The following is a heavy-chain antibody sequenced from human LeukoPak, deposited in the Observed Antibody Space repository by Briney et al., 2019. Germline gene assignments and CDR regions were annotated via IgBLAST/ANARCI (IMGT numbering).Heavy chain of an antibody. CDR3: ARHEVQNWERSGAFDI. Sequence: PSETLSLTCTVSGGSISSCGYYWSWIRQHPGKGLEWLEYIYYSGSTYYNPSLKSRVTISVDTSKNQFSLKLSSVTAADTAVYYCARHEVQNWERSGAFDIWGQGTMVTVSS. CDR1: GGSISSCGYY. J-gene: IGHJ3*02. V-gene: IGHV4-31*03. CDR2: IYYSGST. D-gene: IGHD7-27*01.